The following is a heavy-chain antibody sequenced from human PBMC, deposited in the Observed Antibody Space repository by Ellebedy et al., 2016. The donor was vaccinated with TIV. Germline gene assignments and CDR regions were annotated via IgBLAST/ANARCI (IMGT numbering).Heavy chain of an antibody. D-gene: IGHD4-23*01. CDR1: GFTFSSYA. V-gene: IGHV3-30-3*01. J-gene: IGHJ2*01. CDR3: ARASDRNSWGWYFDL. CDR2: ISYDGSNK. Sequence: GGSLRLXCAASGFTFSSYAMHWVRQAPGKGLEWVAVISYDGSNKYYADSVKGRFTISRDNSKNTLYLQMNSLRAEDTAVYYCARASDRNSWGWYFDLWGRGTLVTVSS.